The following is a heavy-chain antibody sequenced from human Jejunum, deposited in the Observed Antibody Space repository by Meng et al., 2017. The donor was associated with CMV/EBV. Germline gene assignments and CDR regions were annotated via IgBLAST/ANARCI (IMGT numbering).Heavy chain of an antibody. D-gene: IGHD3-3*01. J-gene: IGHJ2*01. V-gene: IGHV4-59*01. CDR2: IYYSRSA. CDR3: ARILGDLWSGYHGYFDL. CDR1: ASISSYF. Sequence: ASISSYFWSWIRQRPGKRLEWMGYIYYSRSASYNSSLKSRVTMSIDTSKNQVSLKVNSVTAADTAVYYCARILGDLWSGYHGYFDLWGRGTLVTVSS.